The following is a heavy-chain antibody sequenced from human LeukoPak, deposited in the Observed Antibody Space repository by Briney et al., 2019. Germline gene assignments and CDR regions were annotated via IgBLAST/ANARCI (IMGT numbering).Heavy chain of an antibody. V-gene: IGHV4-34*01. D-gene: IGHD2-2*01. J-gene: IGHJ6*03. CDR2: INHSGST. CDR3: ARDASEVYYYMDV. Sequence: SETLSLTCAVYGGSFSGYYWSWIRQPPGKGLEWIGEINHSGSTNYNPSLKSRVTISVDTSKNQFSLKLSSVTAADTAVYYCARDASEVYYYMDVWGKGTTVTISS. CDR1: GGSFSGYY.